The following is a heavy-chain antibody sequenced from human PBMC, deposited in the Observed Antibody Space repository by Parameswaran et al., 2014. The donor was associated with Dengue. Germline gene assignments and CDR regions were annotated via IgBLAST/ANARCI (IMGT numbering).Heavy chain of an antibody. J-gene: IGHJ6*03. CDR2: IIPILGIA. Sequence: WVRQAPGQGLEWMGGIIPILGIANYAQKFQGRVTITADESTSTAYMELSSLRSEDTAVYYCAKRCSGGSCYSEHGHYYYYMDVWGKGTTVTVSS. CDR3: AKRCSGGSCYSEHGHYYYYMDV. D-gene: IGHD2-15*01. V-gene: IGHV1-69*10.